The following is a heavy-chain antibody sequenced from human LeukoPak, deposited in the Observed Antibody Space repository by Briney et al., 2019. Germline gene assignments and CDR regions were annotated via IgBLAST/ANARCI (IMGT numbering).Heavy chain of an antibody. D-gene: IGHD7-27*01. CDR1: GFTFSNAW. Sequence: GGSLRLSCAASGFTFSNAWMSWVRQAPGKGLEWVGRIKSKTDGGTTDYAAPVKGRFTISRDNAKNSLYLQMNSLRAEDTAVYYCARDRLTGVCYFDYWGQGTLVTVSS. V-gene: IGHV3-15*01. CDR2: IKSKTDGGTT. J-gene: IGHJ4*02. CDR3: ARDRLTGVCYFDY.